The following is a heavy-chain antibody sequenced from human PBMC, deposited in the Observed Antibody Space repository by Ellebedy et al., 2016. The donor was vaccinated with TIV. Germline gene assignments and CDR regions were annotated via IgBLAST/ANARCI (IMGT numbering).Heavy chain of an antibody. Sequence: SVKVSXXASGGTFSSYAISWVRQAPGQGLEWMGGIIPIFGTANYAQKFQGRVTITADKSTSTAYMELSSLRSEDTAVYYCARGNGVTGTPHYYYYGMDVWGQGTTVTVSS. CDR1: GGTFSSYA. CDR2: IIPIFGTA. V-gene: IGHV1-69*06. CDR3: ARGNGVTGTPHYYYYGMDV. D-gene: IGHD1-20*01. J-gene: IGHJ6*02.